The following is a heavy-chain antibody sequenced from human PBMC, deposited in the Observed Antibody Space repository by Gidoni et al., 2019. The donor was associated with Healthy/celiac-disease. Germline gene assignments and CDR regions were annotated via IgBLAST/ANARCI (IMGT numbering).Heavy chain of an antibody. CDR2: IKQDGSEK. CDR3: ARDGSMIVAGTPGWFDP. V-gene: IGHV3-7*01. Sequence: EVQLVESGGGLVQPGGSLRLSCAASGFTFSSYWMSWVRQAPGKGLEWVANIKQDGSEKYYVDSVKGRFTISRDNAKNSLYLQMNSLRAEETAVYYCARDGSMIVAGTPGWFDPWGQGTLVTVSS. D-gene: IGHD3-22*01. J-gene: IGHJ5*02. CDR1: GFTFSSYW.